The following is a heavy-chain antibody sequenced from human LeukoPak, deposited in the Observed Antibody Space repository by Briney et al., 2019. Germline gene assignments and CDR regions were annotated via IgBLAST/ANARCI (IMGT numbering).Heavy chain of an antibody. CDR3: ARGENYYDGGY. D-gene: IGHD3-22*01. Sequence: GGSLRLSCAASGLTFSSFWMSWVRQAPGKGLEWVANIKRDGSEKYYVDSVKGRFTISRDNAKNSLYLQMNRLRVEDTAVYYCARGENYYDGGYGGEGTLVTVSS. CDR2: IKRDGSEK. J-gene: IGHJ1*01. CDR1: GLTFSSFW. V-gene: IGHV3-7*04.